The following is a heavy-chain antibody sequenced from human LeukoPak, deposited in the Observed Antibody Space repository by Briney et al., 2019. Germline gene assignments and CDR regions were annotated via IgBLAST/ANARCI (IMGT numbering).Heavy chain of an antibody. J-gene: IGHJ4*02. CDR1: GFTFSSYA. Sequence: GGSLRLSCAASGFTFSSYAMSWVRQAPGKGLEWVSAISGSGGSTYYADSVKGRFTISRDNSKNTLYLQMNSLRADDTAVYYCAKVSKSSSSPYYFDYWGQGTLVTVSS. V-gene: IGHV3-23*01. CDR3: AKVSKSSSSPYYFDY. CDR2: ISGSGGST. D-gene: IGHD6-6*01.